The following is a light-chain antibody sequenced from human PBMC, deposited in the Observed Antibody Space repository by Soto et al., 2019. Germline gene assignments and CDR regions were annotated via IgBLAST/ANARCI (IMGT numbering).Light chain of an antibody. CDR2: GTS. CDR3: QHYGSSPPWT. V-gene: IGKV3-20*01. CDR1: QSFSRTY. Sequence: EIVLTQSPGTLSLSPGQRATLSCRASQSFSRTYIAWFQQKPGQPPRLLIYGTSSRATGIPDRFSGGGSGTDFTLTISRLEPEDFAVYYCQHYGSSPPWTFGQGTKVEVK. J-gene: IGKJ1*01.